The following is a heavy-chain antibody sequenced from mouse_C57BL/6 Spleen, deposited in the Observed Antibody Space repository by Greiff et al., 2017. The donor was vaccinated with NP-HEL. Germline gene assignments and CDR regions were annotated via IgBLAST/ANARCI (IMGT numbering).Heavy chain of an antibody. CDR2: IDPSDSYT. V-gene: IGHV1-69*01. CDR1: GYTFTSYW. Sequence: QVQLQQPGAELVIPGASVKLSCKASGYTFTSYWMHWVKQRPGQGLEWIGEIDPSDSYTNYNQKFKGKSTLTVDKSSSTAYMQLSSLTSEDSAVYYCARWGYFDVWGTGTTVTVSS. J-gene: IGHJ1*03. CDR3: ARWGYFDV.